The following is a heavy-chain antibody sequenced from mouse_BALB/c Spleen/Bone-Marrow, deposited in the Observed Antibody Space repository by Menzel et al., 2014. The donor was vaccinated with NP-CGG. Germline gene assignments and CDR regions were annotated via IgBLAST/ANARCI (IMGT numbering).Heavy chain of an antibody. V-gene: IGHV5-12-1*01. Sequence: EVQVVESGGGLVKPGGSLKLSCAASGFAFRGYDMSWVRQTPEKRLEWVAYISSGGSNTYYPDTVKGRFTISRDNAKNTLYLQMNSLKSEDTAMYYCARQRGYAYAMDYWGQGTSVTVSS. D-gene: IGHD2-2*01. J-gene: IGHJ4*01. CDR3: ARQRGYAYAMDY. CDR2: ISSGGSNT. CDR1: GFAFRGYD.